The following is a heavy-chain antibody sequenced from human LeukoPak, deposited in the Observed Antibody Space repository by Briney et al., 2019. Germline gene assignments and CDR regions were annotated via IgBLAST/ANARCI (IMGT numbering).Heavy chain of an antibody. J-gene: IGHJ4*02. CDR2: ISYDGNNK. CDR1: GFTFSSYG. D-gene: IGHD3-16*01. Sequence: GGSLRLSCAASGFTFSSYGMHWVRQAPGKGLEWVAVISYDGNNKYYADSVRGRFTISRDNSKNTLYLQMNSLRVEDTAVYYCTTNQIMIREYYFDYWGQGTLVTVSS. CDR3: TTNQIMIREYYFDY. V-gene: IGHV3-30*03.